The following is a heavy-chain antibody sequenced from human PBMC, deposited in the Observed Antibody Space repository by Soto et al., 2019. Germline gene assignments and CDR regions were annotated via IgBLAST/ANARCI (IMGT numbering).Heavy chain of an antibody. CDR3: ARAGGLGAVAVDY. CDR1: GGSISSGGYS. J-gene: IGHJ4*02. Sequence: QLQLQESGSGLVKPSQTLSLTCAVSGGSISSGGYSWSWIRQPPGKGLEWIGYIYHSGSTYYNPSLKSRVTQSVDRSNNQFTLKLSSVTAADTAVYYCARAGGLGAVAVDYWGQGTLVTVSS. D-gene: IGHD6-19*01. CDR2: IYHSGST. V-gene: IGHV4-30-2*01.